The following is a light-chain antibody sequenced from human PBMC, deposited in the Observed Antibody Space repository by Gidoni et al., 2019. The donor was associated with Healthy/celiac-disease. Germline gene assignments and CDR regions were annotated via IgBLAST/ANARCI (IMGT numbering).Light chain of an antibody. V-gene: IGKV4-1*01. CDR1: QSVLYSSNNKNY. J-gene: IGKJ4*01. Sequence: DIVMTQSPDSLAVSLGERATINCKSSQSVLYSSNNKNYLAWYQQKPGQPPKLLIYWASTRETGVPDRFSGSGSWTDFTLTISSLQAEDVAVYYCQQYYSFALTFGGGTKVEIK. CDR2: WAS. CDR3: QQYYSFALT.